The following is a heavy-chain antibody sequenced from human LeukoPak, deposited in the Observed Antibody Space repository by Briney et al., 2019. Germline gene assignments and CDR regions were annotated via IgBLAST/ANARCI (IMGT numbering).Heavy chain of an antibody. D-gene: IGHD5/OR15-5a*01. V-gene: IGHV3-23*01. J-gene: IGHJ4*02. Sequence: PGGSLRLSFGASGFTFSSYAMSWVRPAPGKGRAWVSAIAWRGGRTYYPDAVEGRFTIPRDKSKQTLPLQMNSLRAEDTALYYFAKPLSVSLWVNFDYWGQGTLVTVSS. CDR2: IAWRGGRT. CDR3: AKPLSVSLWVNFDY. CDR1: GFTFSSYA.